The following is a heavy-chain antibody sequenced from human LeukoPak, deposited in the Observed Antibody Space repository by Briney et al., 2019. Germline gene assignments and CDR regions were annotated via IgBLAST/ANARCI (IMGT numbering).Heavy chain of an antibody. V-gene: IGHV1-69*13. CDR3: AGDGSYGSGCYYDY. CDR2: IIPIFGTA. D-gene: IGHD3-10*01. J-gene: IGHJ4*02. CDR1: GGTFSSYV. Sequence: GASVKVSCKASGGTFSSYVINWVRQAPGQGLEWMGGIIPIFGTANYAQKFQGRVTITADESTSTAYMELSSLRSEDTAVYYCAGDGSYGSGCYYDYWGQGTLVTVSS.